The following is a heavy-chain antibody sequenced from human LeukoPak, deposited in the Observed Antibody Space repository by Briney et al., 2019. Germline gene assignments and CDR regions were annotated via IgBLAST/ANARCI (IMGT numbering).Heavy chain of an antibody. J-gene: IGHJ4*02. CDR2: ISWNSNSI. V-gene: IGHV3-9*01. Sequence: GRSLRLSCAASGFTFDDNAMYWVRQAPGKGLEWVSGISWNSNSIGYADSVKGRFTISRDNAKSSLYLQMNSLRAEDTALYYCATLGSWGQGTLVTASS. CDR3: ATLGS. CDR1: GFTFDDNA. D-gene: IGHD3-10*01.